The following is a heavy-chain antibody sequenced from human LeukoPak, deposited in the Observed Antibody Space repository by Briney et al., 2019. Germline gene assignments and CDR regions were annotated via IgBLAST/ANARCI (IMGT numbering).Heavy chain of an antibody. CDR1: GFTFSSYS. V-gene: IGHV3-48*02. CDR3: ARDLDHYYDPYYYYGMDV. D-gene: IGHD3-22*01. J-gene: IGHJ6*02. CDR2: ISSSSSTI. Sequence: QPGGSLRLSCAASGFTFSSYSMNWVRQAPGKGLEWVSYISSSSSTIYYADSVKGRFTISRDNAKNSLYLQMNSLRDEDTAVYYCARDLDHYYDPYYYYGMDVWGQGTTVTVSS.